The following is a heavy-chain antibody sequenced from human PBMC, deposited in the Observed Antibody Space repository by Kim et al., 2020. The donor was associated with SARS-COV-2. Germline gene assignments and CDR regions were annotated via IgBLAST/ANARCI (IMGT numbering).Heavy chain of an antibody. CDR2: INHSGST. CDR1: GGSFSGYY. D-gene: IGHD3-16*01. V-gene: IGHV4-34*01. J-gene: IGHJ6*02. Sequence: SETLSLTCAVYGGSFSGYYWSWIRQPPGKGLEWIGEINHSGSTNYNPSLKSRVTTSVDSSKNQIFLNLKSVTAADTAVYYCARGNMILGGLDVWGHGTT. CDR3: ARGNMILGGLDV.